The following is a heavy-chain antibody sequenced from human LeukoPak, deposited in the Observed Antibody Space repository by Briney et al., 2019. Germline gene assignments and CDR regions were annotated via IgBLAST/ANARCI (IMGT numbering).Heavy chain of an antibody. CDR1: GFTFSSYG. J-gene: IGHJ4*02. V-gene: IGHV3-30*02. CDR3: ANGNSGSYYIPFDY. CDR2: IWYDGSNK. D-gene: IGHD3-10*01. Sequence: GGSLRLSCAASGFTFSSYGMHWVRQAPGKGLEWVAIIWYDGSNKYYADSVKGRSAISRDNSKNTLYLQMNSLRAEDTAVYYCANGNSGSYYIPFDYWGQGTLVTVSS.